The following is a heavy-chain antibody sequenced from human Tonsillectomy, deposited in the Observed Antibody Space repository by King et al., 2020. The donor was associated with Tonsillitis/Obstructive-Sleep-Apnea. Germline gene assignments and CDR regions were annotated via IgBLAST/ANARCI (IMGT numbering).Heavy chain of an antibody. D-gene: IGHD6-19*01. CDR2: VSNSGGTT. CDR1: GFTFSDYA. V-gene: IGHV3-23*01. J-gene: IGHJ4*02. CDR3: AQAEGGIAVAGSFDY. Sequence: VQLLESGGGLVQPGGSLRLSCEVSGFTFSDYAMSWVRQAPGKGLEWVSGVSNSGGTTHYVDSVKGRFTISRDNSKNSLYLQLKSLRVEDTAVYYCAQAEGGIAVAGSFDYWGQGALVTVSS.